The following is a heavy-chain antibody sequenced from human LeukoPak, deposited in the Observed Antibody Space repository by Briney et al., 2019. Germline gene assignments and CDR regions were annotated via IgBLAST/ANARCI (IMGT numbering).Heavy chain of an antibody. CDR1: GYTFTSYG. J-gene: IGHJ4*02. CDR2: ISAYDGNT. Sequence: ASVKVSCKASGYTFTSYGISWVRQAPGQGLEWMGWISAYDGNTNYAQNLQGRVTMTRDTSISTAYMELSRLRSDDTAVYYCAREGITGTTSFDYWGQGTLVTVSS. CDR3: AREGITGTTSFDY. D-gene: IGHD1-20*01. V-gene: IGHV1-18*01.